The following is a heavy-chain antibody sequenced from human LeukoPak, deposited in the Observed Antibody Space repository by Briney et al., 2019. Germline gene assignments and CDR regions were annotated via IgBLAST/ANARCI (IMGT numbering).Heavy chain of an antibody. CDR1: GFTFSSYA. V-gene: IGHV3-23*01. CDR2: IGGSGVNT. J-gene: IGHJ4*02. Sequence: PGGSLRLSCAASGFTFSSYAMGWVRQAPGKGLECVSGIGGSGVNTYYADSVKGRFTISRDNSKNALYLQMNSLRAEDTAVYYCAKTKTPGVGATRDYFDYWGQGTLVTVSS. CDR3: AKTKTPGVGATRDYFDY. D-gene: IGHD1-26*01.